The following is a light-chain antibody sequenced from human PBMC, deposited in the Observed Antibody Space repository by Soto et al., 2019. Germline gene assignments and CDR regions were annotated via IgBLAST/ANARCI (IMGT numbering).Light chain of an antibody. CDR3: SSYTSSTTLDV. V-gene: IGLV2-14*01. CDR2: EVS. Sequence: QSPLTQPAAVSLSRGHSSTISCTGTSSDVGGYNYVAWYQQHPGKAPKLMIYEVSNRPSGFSNRFSGSKSGNTASLTISGLENKDEADYHCSSYTSSTTLDVFGPGTKVTVL. J-gene: IGLJ1*01. CDR1: SSDVGGYNY.